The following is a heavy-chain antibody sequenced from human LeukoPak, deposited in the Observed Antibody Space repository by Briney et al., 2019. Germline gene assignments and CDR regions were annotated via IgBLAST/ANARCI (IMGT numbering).Heavy chain of an antibody. D-gene: IGHD1-7*01. V-gene: IGHV4-59*12. CDR3: ARAHNWNYHSIDY. J-gene: IGHJ4*02. CDR2: IYYSGST. Sequence: SETLSLTCTVSGGSISSYYWSWIRQPPGKGLEWIGYIYYSGSTNYNPSLKSRVTISVDTSKNQFSLKLSSVTAADTAVYYCARAHNWNYHSIDYWGQGTLVTVSS. CDR1: GGSISSYY.